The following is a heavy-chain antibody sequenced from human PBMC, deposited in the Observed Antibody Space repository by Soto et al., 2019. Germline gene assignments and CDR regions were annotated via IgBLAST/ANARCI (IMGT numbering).Heavy chain of an antibody. J-gene: IGHJ4*02. CDR1: GFNFNIHA. CDR3: ASGAAFYYDTSRY. CDR2: MSPGGNSQ. Sequence: VGSLRLSCAAPGFNFNIHALHWIRQAPGEGLEWVAVMSPGGNSQYYADSVKGRFTISRDTSKSTLYLQMTSLRPEDTAVYYCASGAAFYYDTSRYWGQGTLVTVSS. D-gene: IGHD3-22*01. V-gene: IGHV3-30-3*01.